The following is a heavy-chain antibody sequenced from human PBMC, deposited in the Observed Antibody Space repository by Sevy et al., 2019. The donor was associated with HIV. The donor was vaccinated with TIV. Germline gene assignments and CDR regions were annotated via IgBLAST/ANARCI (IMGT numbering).Heavy chain of an antibody. CDR1: AFTFSSYG. J-gene: IGHJ4*02. V-gene: IGHV3-33*01. D-gene: IGHD3-22*01. CDR3: ARALEVGYYDSSGSQVPGY. Sequence: GGSLRLSCAASAFTFSSYGMHWVRQAPGKGLEWVAVIWYDGSNKYYADSVKGRFTISRDNSKNTLYLQMNSLRAEDTAAYYCARALEVGYYDSSGSQVPGYWGQGTLVTVSS. CDR2: IWYDGSNK.